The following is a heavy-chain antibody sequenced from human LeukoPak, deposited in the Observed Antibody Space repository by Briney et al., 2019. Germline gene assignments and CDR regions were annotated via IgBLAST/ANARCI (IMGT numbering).Heavy chain of an antibody. CDR2: IYYSGST. CDR1: GGSISSYY. V-gene: IGHV4-59*01. Sequence: SETLSLTCTVSGGSISSYYWSWIRQPPGKGLEWIGYIYYSGSTNYNPSLKSRVTISVDTSKNQFSLKLSSVTAADTAVYYCARGEPAANSGMDVWGQGTTVTVSS. D-gene: IGHD2-2*01. CDR3: ARGEPAANSGMDV. J-gene: IGHJ6*02.